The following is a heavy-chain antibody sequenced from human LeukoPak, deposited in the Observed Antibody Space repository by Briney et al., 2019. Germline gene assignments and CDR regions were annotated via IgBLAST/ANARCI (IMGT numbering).Heavy chain of an antibody. CDR2: ISGSGGST. CDR3: ARATSDY. CDR1: GFTFSSYA. J-gene: IGHJ4*02. Sequence: AGGSLRLSCAASGFTFSSYAMSWVRRAPGKGLEWVSGISGSGGSTYYADSVKGRFTISRDNAKNSLYLQMNSLRAEDTAVYYCARATSDYWGQGTLVTVSS. V-gene: IGHV3-23*01.